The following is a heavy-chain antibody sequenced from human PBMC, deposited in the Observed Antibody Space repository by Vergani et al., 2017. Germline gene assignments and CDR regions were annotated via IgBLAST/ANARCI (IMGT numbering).Heavy chain of an antibody. CDR1: GFDFTNSA. Sequence: EVQLVESGGGVVKPGWSLTISCATSGFDFTNSAMSWIRQAPGRGLQWVSSITRGSKSIYYADSVKGRFTITRDDVKKSLLLRMNNLKVDDTAIYYCARTRSPIAMIRQFEQWGQGTLVTVSS. J-gene: IGHJ4*02. CDR3: ARTRSPIAMIRQFEQ. V-gene: IGHV3-21*01. D-gene: IGHD5-18*01. CDR2: ITRGSKSI.